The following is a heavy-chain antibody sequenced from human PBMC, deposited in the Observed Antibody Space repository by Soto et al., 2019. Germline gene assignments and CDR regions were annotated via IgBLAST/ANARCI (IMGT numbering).Heavy chain of an antibody. J-gene: IGHJ5*02. V-gene: IGHV4-30-2*01. CDR1: GGAISSGGYS. CDR3: ARVASP. CDR2: IYHSVCT. Sequence: QLQLQESGSGLVKPSQTLSLTCSVSGGAISSGGYSWSWMRQRPGKGLEWIGYIYHSVCTYSNPSLKSRVTISVDRSKNQFSLKLISVTAADTAVYYCARVASPWGQGTLVSVSS.